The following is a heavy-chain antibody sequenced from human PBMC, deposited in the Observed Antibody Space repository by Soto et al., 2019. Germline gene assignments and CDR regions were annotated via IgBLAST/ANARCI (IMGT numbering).Heavy chain of an antibody. CDR1: GFTVSRNY. V-gene: IGHV3-53*01. CDR3: ARLPRVMVRGQTTEGYGMDV. D-gene: IGHD3-10*01. J-gene: IGHJ6*02. CDR2: IYSGGTT. Sequence: EVQLVESGGGLIQPGGSLRLSCAASGFTVSRNYMSWVRQAPGKGLEWVSVIYSGGTTYYADSVKGRFTISRDNSKNTLYLQMNSLRAEDTAVYYCARLPRVMVRGQTTEGYGMDVWGQGTTVTVSS.